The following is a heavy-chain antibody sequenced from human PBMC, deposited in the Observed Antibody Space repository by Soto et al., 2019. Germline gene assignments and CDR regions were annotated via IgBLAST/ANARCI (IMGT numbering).Heavy chain of an antibody. D-gene: IGHD3-3*01. CDR2: IIPIFGTA. CDR1: GGTFSSYA. CDR3: ASLWYYDFWSGYREDAFDI. J-gene: IGHJ3*02. V-gene: IGHV1-69*06. Sequence: AASVKVSCKASGGTFSSYAISWVRQAPGQGLGWMGGIIPIFGTANYAQKFQGRVTITADKSTSTAYMELSSLRSEDTAVYYCASLWYYDFWSGYREDAFDIWGQGTMVTVS.